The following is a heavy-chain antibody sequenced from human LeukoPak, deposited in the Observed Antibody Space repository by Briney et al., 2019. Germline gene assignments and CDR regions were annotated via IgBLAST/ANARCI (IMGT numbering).Heavy chain of an antibody. V-gene: IGHV6-1*01. CDR3: ARGYYYDSSGYFYGMDV. CDR1: GDSVSSNSAA. Sequence: KSSQTLSLTCAISGDSVSSNSAAWNWIRQSPSRGLEWLGRTYYRSKWYNDYAVSVKSRITINPDTSKNQFSLQLNSVTAADTAVYYCARGYYYDSSGYFYGMDVWGQGTTVTVSS. D-gene: IGHD3-22*01. J-gene: IGHJ6*02. CDR2: TYYRSKWYN.